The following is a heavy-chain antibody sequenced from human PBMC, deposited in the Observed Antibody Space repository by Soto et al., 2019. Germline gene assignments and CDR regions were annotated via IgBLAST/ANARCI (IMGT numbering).Heavy chain of an antibody. J-gene: IGHJ4*02. D-gene: IGHD3-22*01. CDR3: ARGAQGFFPVSGIYFYFDH. CDR1: GYIFTDHL. V-gene: IGHV1-2*02. CDR2: VHPDSGGT. Sequence: ASVKVSCKTSGYIFTDHLIHWVRQSPGQGLQWVGWVHPDSGGTNVAQAFQDRVTMTADTSITTAYMDLAKLRPDDTAIFYCARGAQGFFPVSGIYFYFDHWGQGTPVTVSS.